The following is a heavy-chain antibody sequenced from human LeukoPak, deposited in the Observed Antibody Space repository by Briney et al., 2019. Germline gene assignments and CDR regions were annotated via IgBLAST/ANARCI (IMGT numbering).Heavy chain of an antibody. CDR2: IYYSGST. D-gene: IGHD2-2*01. CDR3: ARRHHCSSTSCYVNFDY. J-gene: IGHJ4*02. V-gene: IGHV4-39*01. Sequence: SETLSLTCTVSGGXISSSSYYWGWLRQPPGRGLEWCGSIYYSGSTYYNPSLKSRVTISVDTSKNQFSLKLSSMTAADTAVYYCARRHHCSSTSCYVNFDYWGQGTLVTVSS. CDR1: GGXISSSSYY.